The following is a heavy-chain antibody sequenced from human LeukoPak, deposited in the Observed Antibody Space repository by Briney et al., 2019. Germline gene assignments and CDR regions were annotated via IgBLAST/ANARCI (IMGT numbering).Heavy chain of an antibody. D-gene: IGHD3-10*01. V-gene: IGHV4-34*01. Sequence: PSETLSLTCAVYGGSFSGYYWSWIRQPPGKGLEWIREINHSGSTNYNPSLKSRVTISVDTSKNQFSLKLSSVTAADTAVYYCAREGITMVRGVIDYWGQGTLVTVSS. CDR1: GGSFSGYY. CDR3: AREGITMVRGVIDY. J-gene: IGHJ4*02. CDR2: INHSGST.